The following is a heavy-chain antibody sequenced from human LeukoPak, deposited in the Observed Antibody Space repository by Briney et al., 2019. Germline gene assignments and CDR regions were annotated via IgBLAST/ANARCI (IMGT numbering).Heavy chain of an antibody. D-gene: IGHD2-8*01. CDR2: INHSGST. CDR3: ARLDLYLVIDS. CDR1: GGSFRGYY. V-gene: IGHV4-34*01. J-gene: IGHJ4*02. Sequence: LDTLSLTCAVYGGSFRGYYWSWIRQPPGRGLEWIGEINHSGSTNYNPSLKSRVTISVDTSENQFSLKLSSVTAADTAVYFCARLDLYLVIDSGGEGPLVTVSS.